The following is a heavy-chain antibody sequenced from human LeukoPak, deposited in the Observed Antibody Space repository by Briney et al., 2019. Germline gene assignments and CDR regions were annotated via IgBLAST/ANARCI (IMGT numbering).Heavy chain of an antibody. V-gene: IGHV3-30*18. Sequence: GGSLRLSCAASGFTFNNYAMHWVRQAPGEGLEWVAVISDEGNSRYYADSVKGRFTISRDNSKNTLYLQMNSLRAEDTAVYYCAKGDLGYASWFDPWGQGTLATVSS. CDR1: GFTFNNYA. J-gene: IGHJ5*02. D-gene: IGHD1-1*01. CDR2: ISDEGNSR. CDR3: AKGDLGYASWFDP.